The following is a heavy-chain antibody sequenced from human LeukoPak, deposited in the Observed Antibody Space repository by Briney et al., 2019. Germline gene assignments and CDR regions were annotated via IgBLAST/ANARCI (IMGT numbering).Heavy chain of an antibody. CDR3: ARADGSYYPFDY. D-gene: IGHD1-26*01. CDR1: GYTFTSYY. J-gene: IGHJ4*02. CDR2: INPSGGST. V-gene: IGHV1-46*01. Sequence: GASVKVSCKASGYTFTSYYMHWVRQAPGQGLEWMGIINPSGGSTSYAQKFQGRVTTTRDTSTSTVYMELSSLRSEDTAVYYCARADGSYYPFDYWGQGTLVTVSS.